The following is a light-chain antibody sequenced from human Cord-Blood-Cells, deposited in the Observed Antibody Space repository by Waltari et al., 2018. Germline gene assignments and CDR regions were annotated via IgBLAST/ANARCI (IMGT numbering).Light chain of an antibody. CDR2: GAS. Sequence: EIVLTQSPGTLSLSPGESATLPCRASQSVSSSYLAWYQQKPGQAPRLLIYGASSRATGIPDRFSGSGSGTDFTLTISRLEPEDFAVYYCQQYGSSPWTFGQGTKVESK. CDR3: QQYGSSPWT. V-gene: IGKV3-20*01. J-gene: IGKJ1*01. CDR1: QSVSSSY.